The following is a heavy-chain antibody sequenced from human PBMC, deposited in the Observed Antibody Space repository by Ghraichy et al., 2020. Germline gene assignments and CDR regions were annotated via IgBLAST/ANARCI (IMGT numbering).Heavy chain of an antibody. Sequence: GESLNISCAASGFTVSSNYMSWVRQAPGKGLEWVSVIYSGGSTYYADSVKGRFTISRDNSKNTLYLQMNSLRAEDTAVYYCARDRSSSNYYYYYMDVWGKWTTVTVS. CDR3: ARDRSSSNYYYYYMDV. CDR2: IYSGGST. D-gene: IGHD3-10*01. CDR1: GFTVSSNY. V-gene: IGHV3-53*01. J-gene: IGHJ6*03.